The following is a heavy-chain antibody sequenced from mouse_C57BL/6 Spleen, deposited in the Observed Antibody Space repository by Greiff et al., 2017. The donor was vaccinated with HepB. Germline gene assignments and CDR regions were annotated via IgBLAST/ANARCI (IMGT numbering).Heavy chain of an antibody. CDR2: INPNNGGT. CDR1: GYTFTDYN. Sequence: VQLQQSGPELVKPGASVKIPCKASGYTFTDYNMDWVKQSHGKSLEWIGDINPNNGGTIYNQKFKGKATLTVDKSSSTAYMELRSLTSEDTAVYYCARGPGDYYGSSYWYFDVWGTGTTVTVSS. D-gene: IGHD1-1*01. J-gene: IGHJ1*03. V-gene: IGHV1-18*01. CDR3: ARGPGDYYGSSYWYFDV.